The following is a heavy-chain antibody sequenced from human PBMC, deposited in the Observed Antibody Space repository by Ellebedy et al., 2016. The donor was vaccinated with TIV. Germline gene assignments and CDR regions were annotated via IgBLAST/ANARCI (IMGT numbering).Heavy chain of an antibody. D-gene: IGHD5-18*01. CDR2: TSFDGRNK. CDR1: GFDFDSYG. CDR3: ANDYGYTYGYVLDE. V-gene: IGHV3-30*18. Sequence: GESLKISCAASGFDFDSYGMHWVRQAPGKGLEWLAVTSFDGRNKYYADSVSGRFSISRDTTSSTLFLQMSSLTAEYTAVYYCANDYGYTYGYVLDEWGQGTLVTVSS. J-gene: IGHJ4*01.